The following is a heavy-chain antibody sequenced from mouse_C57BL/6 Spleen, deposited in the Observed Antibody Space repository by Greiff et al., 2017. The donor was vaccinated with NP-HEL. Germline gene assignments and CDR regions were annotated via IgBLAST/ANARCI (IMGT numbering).Heavy chain of an antibody. V-gene: IGHV7-3*01. CDR3: ARSANWDDYFDY. D-gene: IGHD4-1*01. Sequence: EVKVEESGGGLVQPGGSLSLSCAASGFTFTDYYMSWVRQPPGKALEWLGFIRNKANGYTTEYSASVKGRFTISRDNSQSILYLQMNALRAEDSATYYCARSANWDDYFDYWGQGTTLTVSS. CDR2: IRNKANGYTT. J-gene: IGHJ2*01. CDR1: GFTFTDYY.